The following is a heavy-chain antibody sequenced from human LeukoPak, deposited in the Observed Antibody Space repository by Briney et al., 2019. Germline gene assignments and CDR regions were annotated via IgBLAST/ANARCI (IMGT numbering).Heavy chain of an antibody. Sequence: SETLSLTCAVYGGSFSGYYWSWIRQAPGIGLEWIGEINRRGSTNYNPSLKSRVTISVDTSKNQFSLKMSSVTAADTAVYYCAKVLIAAAGSNWFDPWGQGTLVTVSS. CDR3: AKVLIAAAGSNWFDP. V-gene: IGHV4-34*01. CDR1: GGSFSGYY. J-gene: IGHJ5*02. CDR2: INRRGST. D-gene: IGHD6-13*01.